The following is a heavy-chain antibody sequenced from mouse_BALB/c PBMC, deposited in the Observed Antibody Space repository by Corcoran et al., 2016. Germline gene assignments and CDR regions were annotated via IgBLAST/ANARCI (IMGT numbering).Heavy chain of an antibody. J-gene: IGHJ3*01. CDR2: INTNTGEP. V-gene: IGHV9-3*02. Sequence: QIQLVQSGPELKKPGETVKISCKASGYTFTNYGMNWVKQAPGKGLKWMGWINTNTGEPTYAEEFKGRFAFSLETSASTGYLQINNLKNEDTATYFCARGTMTFAYWGQGTLVTVSA. D-gene: IGHD2-4*01. CDR3: ARGTMTFAY. CDR1: GYTFTNYG.